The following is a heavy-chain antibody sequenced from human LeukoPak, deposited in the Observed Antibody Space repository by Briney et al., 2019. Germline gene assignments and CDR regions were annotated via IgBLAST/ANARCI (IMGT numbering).Heavy chain of an antibody. Sequence: SETLSLTCAVYGGSFSGYYWSWIRQPPGKGLEWIGEINHSGSTNYNPSLKSRVTISVDTSKNQFSLKLSSVTAADTAVCYCARGGEAYCGGDCYFWGQGTLVTVSS. V-gene: IGHV4-34*01. CDR3: ARGGEAYCGGDCYF. CDR2: INHSGST. J-gene: IGHJ4*02. D-gene: IGHD2-21*02. CDR1: GGSFSGYY.